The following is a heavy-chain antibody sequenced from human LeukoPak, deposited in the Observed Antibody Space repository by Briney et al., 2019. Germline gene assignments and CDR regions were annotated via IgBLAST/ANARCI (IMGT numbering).Heavy chain of an antibody. J-gene: IGHJ4*02. Sequence: GASVKVSCKASGYTFTNYGFSWVRQAPGQGLEWMGWISADNGNTKYAQKLQGRVTMTTDTSTSTGYMELRSLRSDDTAFYYCARDTPQYNNGWYYFGHWGQGTLVTVSS. D-gene: IGHD6-19*01. CDR1: GYTFTNYG. V-gene: IGHV1-18*01. CDR3: ARDTPQYNNGWYYFGH. CDR2: ISADNGNT.